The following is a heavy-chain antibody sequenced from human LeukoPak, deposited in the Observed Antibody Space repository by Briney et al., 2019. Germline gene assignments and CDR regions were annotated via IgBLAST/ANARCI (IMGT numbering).Heavy chain of an antibody. CDR2: INNDGSSI. Sequence: GGSLRLSCAASGFTFSSYWMHWVRQAPGKGLVWVSRINNDGSSISYADSVKGRFTISRDNSKNTLYLQMNRPSAEVTALYYCARVDTDTSGYYFDYWGQGTLVTVSS. V-gene: IGHV3-74*01. J-gene: IGHJ4*02. CDR1: GFTFSSYW. D-gene: IGHD6-19*01. CDR3: ARVDTDTSGYYFDY.